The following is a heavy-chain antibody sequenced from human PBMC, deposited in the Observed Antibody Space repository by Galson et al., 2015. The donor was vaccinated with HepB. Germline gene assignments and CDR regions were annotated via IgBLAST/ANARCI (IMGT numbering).Heavy chain of an antibody. CDR3: ARDPWKIKLRPGMWFDP. CDR2: NGTYHGDT. D-gene: IGHD1-1*01. CDR1: GYVFTDFG. J-gene: IGHJ5*02. Sequence: SVKVSCKASGYVFTDFGISWLRQAPGQGLEWMGRNGTYHGDTAYAQKFQGRVTMSTDTSTTTAYMELRNLASDDTAVYFCARDPWKIKLRPGMWFDPWGQGTLVIVSS. V-gene: IGHV1-18*01.